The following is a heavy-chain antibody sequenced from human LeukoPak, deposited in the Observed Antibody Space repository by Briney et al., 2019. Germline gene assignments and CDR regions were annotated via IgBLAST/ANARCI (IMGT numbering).Heavy chain of an antibody. CDR3: ARPKRGAVAGTRYYYYGMDV. D-gene: IGHD6-19*01. Sequence: ASVKVSCKASGYTFTSYGISWVRQAPGQGLEWMGWISAHNGNTNYAQKLQGTVTMTTDTSTSTAYMELRSLRSDDTAVYYCARPKRGAVAGTRYYYYGMDVWGQGTTVTVSS. V-gene: IGHV1-18*01. J-gene: IGHJ6*02. CDR2: ISAHNGNT. CDR1: GYTFTSYG.